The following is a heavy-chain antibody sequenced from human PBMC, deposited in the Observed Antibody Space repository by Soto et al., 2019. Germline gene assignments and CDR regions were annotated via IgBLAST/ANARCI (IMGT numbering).Heavy chain of an antibody. J-gene: IGHJ5*02. Sequence: RGSLRLSCAASGSTFGNYWMSWVRQAPGKGPEWVANIKQDGSERNYVDSVKGRFTISRDNAENSLYLQMNSLRVEDTGVYYCASARHIGPWGQGTMVTVSS. CDR3: ASARHIGP. V-gene: IGHV3-7*01. CDR2: IKQDGSER. D-gene: IGHD2-21*01. CDR1: GSTFGNYW.